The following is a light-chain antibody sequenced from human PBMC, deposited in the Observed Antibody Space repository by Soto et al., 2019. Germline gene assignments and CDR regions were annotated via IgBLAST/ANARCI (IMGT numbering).Light chain of an antibody. V-gene: IGLV2-23*01. CDR3: CSYAGNKVV. CDR2: EDT. CDR1: SSDVGGSKL. J-gene: IGLJ3*02. Sequence: QSALTQPASVSGSPGQSITISCTGTSSDVGGSKLVSWYQHHPGKAPKLIIYEDTKRPSGVSTRFSGSKSGNTASLTISGLQAEDEADYYCCSYAGNKVVFGGGTKLTVL.